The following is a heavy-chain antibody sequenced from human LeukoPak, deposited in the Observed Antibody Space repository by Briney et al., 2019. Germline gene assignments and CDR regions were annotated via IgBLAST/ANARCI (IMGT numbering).Heavy chain of an antibody. V-gene: IGHV1-2*06. Sequence: ASVKVSCKASGYTFTGYYMHWVRQAPGHGLEWMGRINPNSGGTNYAQKFQGRVTMTRDTSISTAYMELSRLRSDDTAVYYCARVLKQQGSSAFDIWGQGTMVTVSS. J-gene: IGHJ3*02. CDR1: GYTFTGYY. CDR2: INPNSGGT. D-gene: IGHD6-13*01. CDR3: ARVLKQQGSSAFDI.